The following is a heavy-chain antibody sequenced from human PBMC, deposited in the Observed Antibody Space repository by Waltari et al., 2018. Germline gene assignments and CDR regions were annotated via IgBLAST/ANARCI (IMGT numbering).Heavy chain of an antibody. CDR3: ARGKSSYDFNSGYFDY. CDR2: ISVASNYR. D-gene: IGHD3-3*01. Sequence: EVQLVESGGDLVKPGGSLRLSCAGTGFDFNTYSMNWVRQTPGKGLGWISYISVASNYRKYADFVEGRFTVSRDNAKNSLFLQMTGLRAEDTGIYYCARGKSSYDFNSGYFDYWGQGTQVTVSS. J-gene: IGHJ4*02. CDR1: GFDFNTYS. V-gene: IGHV3-21*01.